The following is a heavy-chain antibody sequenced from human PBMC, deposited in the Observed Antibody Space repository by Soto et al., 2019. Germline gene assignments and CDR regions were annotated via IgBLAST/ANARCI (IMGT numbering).Heavy chain of an antibody. Sequence: GGSLRLSCAASGFTFSIYGMHWVRQAPGKGLEWVAVIWYDGSNKYYADSVKGRFTISRDNSKNTLYLQMNSLRAEDTAVYYCAASDSSGYYSDYWGQGTLVTVSS. J-gene: IGHJ4*02. D-gene: IGHD3-22*01. CDR2: IWYDGSNK. V-gene: IGHV3-33*01. CDR1: GFTFSIYG. CDR3: AASDSSGYYSDY.